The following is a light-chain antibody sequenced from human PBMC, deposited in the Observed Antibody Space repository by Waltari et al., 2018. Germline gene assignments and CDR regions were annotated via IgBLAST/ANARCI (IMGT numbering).Light chain of an antibody. CDR3: LQYHSYSK. J-gene: IGKJ2*01. CDR1: ETVLTW. CDR2: KAS. V-gene: IGKV1-5*03. Sequence: DIQMTQSPSTLSASVGDSVTITCRASETVLTWLAWDQQKPGKAPKLLIYKASSLESGVPSRFSGSASGTEFTLTISSLQPDDSATYYCLQYHSYSKFGQGTKLEIK.